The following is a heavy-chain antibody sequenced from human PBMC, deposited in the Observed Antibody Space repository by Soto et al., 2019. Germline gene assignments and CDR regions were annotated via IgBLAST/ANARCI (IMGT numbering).Heavy chain of an antibody. D-gene: IGHD3-9*01. V-gene: IGHV4-59*08. CDR1: GVSISSYY. J-gene: IGHJ4*02. Sequence: SETLSLTCTVSGVSISSYYWSWIRQPPGKGLEWIGYIYYSGSTNYNPSLKSRVTISVDTSKNQFSLKLSSVTAADTAGYYCGGLGHFDLQYYDYWGQGTLVTVS. CDR3: GGLGHFDLQYYDY. CDR2: IYYSGST.